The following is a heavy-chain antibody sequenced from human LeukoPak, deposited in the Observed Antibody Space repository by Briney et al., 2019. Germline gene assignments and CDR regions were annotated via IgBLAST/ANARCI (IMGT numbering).Heavy chain of an antibody. D-gene: IGHD2-8*01. CDR3: ARVSVNWFDP. CDR2: IYSGGST. V-gene: IGHV3-53*01. Sequence: GSLRLSCAASGFTVSSNYMSWVRQAPGKGLEWVSVIYSGGSTYYADSVKGRFTISRDNSKNTLYLQMNRLRAEDTAVYYCARVSVNWFDPWGQGTLVTVSS. J-gene: IGHJ5*02. CDR1: GFTVSSNY.